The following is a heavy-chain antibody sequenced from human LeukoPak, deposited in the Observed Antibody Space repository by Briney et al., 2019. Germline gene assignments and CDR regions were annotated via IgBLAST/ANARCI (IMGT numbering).Heavy chain of an antibody. CDR1: GYTFTSYG. CDR3: ARDPHYGSGSYYPNWFDP. Sequence: GASVKVSCKASGYTFTSYGISWVRQAPGQGLEWMGWISAYNGNTNYAQKLQGRVTMTTDTSTSTAYMELRSLRSDDTAVYYCARDPHYGSGSYYPNWFDPWGQGTLVTVSS. J-gene: IGHJ5*02. V-gene: IGHV1-18*01. D-gene: IGHD3-10*01. CDR2: ISAYNGNT.